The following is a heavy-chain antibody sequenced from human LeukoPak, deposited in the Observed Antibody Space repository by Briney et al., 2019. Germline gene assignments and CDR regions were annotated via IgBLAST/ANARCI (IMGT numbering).Heavy chain of an antibody. CDR3: ARGGFYCGGDCYVDY. CDR1: GGSFSGYY. Sequence: SETLSLTCAVYGGSFSGYYWSWIRQPPGKGQEWIGEINHSGSTNYNPSLKSRVTISVDTSKNQFSLRLSSVTAADTAVYYCARGGFYCGGDCYVDYWGQGTLVTVSS. V-gene: IGHV4-34*01. J-gene: IGHJ4*02. CDR2: INHSGST. D-gene: IGHD2-21*02.